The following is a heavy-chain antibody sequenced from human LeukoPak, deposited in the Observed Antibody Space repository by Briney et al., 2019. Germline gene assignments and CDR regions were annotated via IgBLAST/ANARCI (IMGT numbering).Heavy chain of an antibody. CDR3: ARGIRPVSSGTYVFDY. D-gene: IGHD1-26*01. CDR2: ISAYNGDT. CDR1: GYTFTNYD. V-gene: IGHV1-18*01. Sequence: VASVKVSCKASGYTFTNYDITWVRQAPGQGLEWMGWISAYNGDTNYALKLQGRVTMTTDPSTSTAYMELRSLRSDDTAVYYCARGIRPVSSGTYVFDYWGQGTLVTVSS. J-gene: IGHJ4*02.